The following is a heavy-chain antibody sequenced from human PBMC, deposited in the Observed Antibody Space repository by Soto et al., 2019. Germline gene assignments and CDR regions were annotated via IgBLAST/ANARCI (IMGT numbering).Heavy chain of an antibody. CDR2: IYYTGNT. J-gene: IGHJ4*02. D-gene: IGHD1-1*01. Sequence: QVQLQESGPGLVKPSQTLSLTCTVSGGSISSGGTGSYWTWIRQLPGKGLEWIGYIYYTGNTYYNPPRKSRPTISIDTSENQVSLKLTSVTAAATTVYFCASGHDAYKVRYWGQGTLVTVSS. CDR3: ASGHDAYKVRY. V-gene: IGHV4-31*03. CDR1: GGSISSGGTGSY.